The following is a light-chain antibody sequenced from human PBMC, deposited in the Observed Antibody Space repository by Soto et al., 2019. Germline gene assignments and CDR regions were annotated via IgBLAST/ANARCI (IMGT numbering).Light chain of an antibody. CDR3: SSYTSSRTFV. V-gene: IGLV2-14*01. J-gene: IGLJ1*01. CDR1: VTDVGGYNY. CDR2: EVS. Sequence: QSALTQPASVSGSPGQSITISCAVTVTDVGGYNYVSWYQQHPGRAPKLMISEVSNRPSGVSTRFSGSKSGNTASLTISGLQAEDEADYYCSSYTSSRTFVFGAGTKVTVL.